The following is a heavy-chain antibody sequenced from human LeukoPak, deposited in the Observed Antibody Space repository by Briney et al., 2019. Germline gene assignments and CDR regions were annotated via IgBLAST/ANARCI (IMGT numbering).Heavy chain of an antibody. Sequence: ASVKVSCKASGYTFTSYDINWVRQATGQGLEWMGWMNPNSGNTGYAQKFQGRVTMTRNTSISTAYMELSSLRSEDTAVYYCARGTDHQQQLVNWFDPWGQGTLVTVSS. D-gene: IGHD6-13*01. CDR1: GYTFTSYD. CDR2: MNPNSGNT. V-gene: IGHV1-8*01. J-gene: IGHJ5*02. CDR3: ARGTDHQQQLVNWFDP.